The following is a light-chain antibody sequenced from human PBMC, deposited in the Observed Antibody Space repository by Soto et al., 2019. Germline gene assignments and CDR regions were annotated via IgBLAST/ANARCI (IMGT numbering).Light chain of an antibody. CDR2: AAY. J-gene: IGKJ1*01. CDR3: HQYGNSPWA. V-gene: IGKV3-20*01. CDR1: QSVYDNR. Sequence: ETLLTQSPGTLSLSPGERATLSCRASQSVYDNRLAWYQHRPGQSPRVVIYAAYSRAPGIPDSFSGSASGTDFTLTISRLEPEDVAVYYCHQYGNSPWAFGQGTKVEIK.